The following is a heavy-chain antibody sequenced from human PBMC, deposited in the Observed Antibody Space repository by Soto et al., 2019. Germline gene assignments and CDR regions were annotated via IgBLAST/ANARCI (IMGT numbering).Heavy chain of an antibody. V-gene: IGHV4-4*07. D-gene: IGHD1-26*01. CDR2: VNSTGGV. CDR1: GDSIGRFY. J-gene: IGHJ6*02. Sequence: QVQLHESGPGLVKPSETLSLICNVSGDSIGRFYWSWIRQSAGKGLEWIGRVNSTGGVTYNPALKGRVTISLDRSNNHVSLEMKSVTAADTAVYFCARDLSGTGLDIWGRGTRVSVSS. CDR3: ARDLSGTGLDI.